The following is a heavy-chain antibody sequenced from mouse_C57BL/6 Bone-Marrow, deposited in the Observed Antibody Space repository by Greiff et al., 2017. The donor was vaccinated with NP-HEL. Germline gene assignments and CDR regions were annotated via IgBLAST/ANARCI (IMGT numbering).Heavy chain of an antibody. D-gene: IGHD1-1*02. CDR3: ARYGLTGAMDY. CDR1: GYTFTDYN. Sequence: EVQLQQSGPELVKPGASVKIPCKASGYTFTDYNMDWVKQSHGKSLEWIGDINPNNGGTIYNQKFKGKATLTVDKSSSTAYMELRSLTSEDTAVYYCARYGLTGAMDYWGQGTSVTVSS. CDR2: INPNNGGT. V-gene: IGHV1-18*01. J-gene: IGHJ4*01.